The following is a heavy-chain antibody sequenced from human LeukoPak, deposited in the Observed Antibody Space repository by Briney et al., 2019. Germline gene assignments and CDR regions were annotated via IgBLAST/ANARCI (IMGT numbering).Heavy chain of an antibody. D-gene: IGHD2-21*02. J-gene: IGHJ4*02. V-gene: IGHV4-30-4*01. CDR2: IYYSGST. CDR1: GGSISSGDYY. CDR3: ARELAYCGGDCYTFDY. Sequence: SETLSLTCTVSGGSISSGDYYWSWIRQPPGKGLEWIGYIYYSGSTYYNPSLKSRVTISVDTSKNQFSLKLSSVTAADTAVYYYARELAYCGGDCYTFDYWGQGTLVTVSS.